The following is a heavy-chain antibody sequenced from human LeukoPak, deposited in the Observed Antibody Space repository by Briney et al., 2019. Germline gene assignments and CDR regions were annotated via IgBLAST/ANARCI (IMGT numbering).Heavy chain of an antibody. J-gene: IGHJ4*02. V-gene: IGHV3-30*18. CDR1: GFTFSNYG. Sequence: GGSLRLSCAASGFTFSNYGMHWVRQAPGKGLEWVAVISYDGSNKYYADSVKGRFTISRDNSKNTLYLQMNSLRAEDTAVYYCAKDSGGGIAAVGIIDYWGQGTLVTVSS. CDR3: AKDSGGGIAAVGIIDY. D-gene: IGHD6-13*01. CDR2: ISYDGSNK.